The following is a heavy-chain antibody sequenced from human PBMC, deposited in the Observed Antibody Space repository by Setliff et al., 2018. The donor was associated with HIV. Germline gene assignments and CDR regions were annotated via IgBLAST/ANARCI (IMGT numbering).Heavy chain of an antibody. CDR2: FNHGRST. CDR1: GGSFSGYY. CDR3: ARQTGLRGYYGSNNLYYFDY. D-gene: IGHD3-10*01. V-gene: IGHV4-34*01. Sequence: PSETLSLTCAVYGGSFSGYYWSWIRQPPGKGLEWIGEFNHGRSTNNNPSLKSRVTISGDTTKNQFSLKLTSVTAADTAVYYCARQTGLRGYYGSNNLYYFDYWGKGMLVTVSS. J-gene: IGHJ4*02.